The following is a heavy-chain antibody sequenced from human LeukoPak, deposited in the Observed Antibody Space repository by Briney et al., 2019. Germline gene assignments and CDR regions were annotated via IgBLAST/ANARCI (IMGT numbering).Heavy chain of an antibody. D-gene: IGHD3-9*01. V-gene: IGHV3-23*01. J-gene: IGHJ3*02. CDR3: AKIGRSAWHYDILTGSGNHAFDI. Sequence: GGSLRLSCAASGFTFSSYAMSWVRQAPGKGLEWVSAISGSGGSTYFADSVKGRFTISRDNSKNTLYLQMNSLRAEDTAVYYCAKIGRSAWHYDILTGSGNHAFDIWGQGTMVTVSS. CDR2: ISGSGGST. CDR1: GFTFSSYA.